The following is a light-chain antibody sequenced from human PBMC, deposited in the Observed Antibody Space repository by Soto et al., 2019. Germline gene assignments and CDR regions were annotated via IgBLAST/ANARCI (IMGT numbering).Light chain of an antibody. J-gene: IGKJ4*01. V-gene: IGKV1-9*01. Sequence: DIQLTQSPSFLSASAGDRVTITCRASQGISSYLAWYQQKPGKAPKLLIYAASTLQSGVPSRFSGSGSGTEFTLTISSLQSEDFATYYCQQLNSYPLTFGGGTKVEIK. CDR3: QQLNSYPLT. CDR1: QGISSY. CDR2: AAS.